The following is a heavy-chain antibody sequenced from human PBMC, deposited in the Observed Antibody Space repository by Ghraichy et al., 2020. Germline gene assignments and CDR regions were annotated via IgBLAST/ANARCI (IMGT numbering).Heavy chain of an antibody. J-gene: IGHJ5*02. D-gene: IGHD3-22*01. CDR3: ANSDSSGDYPGT. CDR1: GFTFDDYA. V-gene: IGHV3-43D*03. CDR2: ISWDGGST. Sequence: GGSLRLSCAAYGFTFDDYAMHWVRQAPGKGLEWVSLISWDGGSTYYADSVKGRFTISRDNSKNSLYLQMNSLRAEDTALYYCANSDSSGDYPGTWGQGTLVTVSS.